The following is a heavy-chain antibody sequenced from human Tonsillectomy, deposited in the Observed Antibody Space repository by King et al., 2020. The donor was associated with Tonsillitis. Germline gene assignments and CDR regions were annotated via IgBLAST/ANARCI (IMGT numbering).Heavy chain of an antibody. CDR3: AREHISHDAFDI. D-gene: IGHD3-3*02. V-gene: IGHV4-59*01. CDR1: NGSISNYY. Sequence: VQLQESGPGLVKPSETLSLTCAVSNGSISNYYWSWIRQPPGKGLEWIGYIYSTGTANYNPSLQSRVTLSIDTSKNQFSMKLSSVTAADTAMYYCAREHISHDAFDIWGQGTMVTVS. J-gene: IGHJ3*02. CDR2: IYSTGTA.